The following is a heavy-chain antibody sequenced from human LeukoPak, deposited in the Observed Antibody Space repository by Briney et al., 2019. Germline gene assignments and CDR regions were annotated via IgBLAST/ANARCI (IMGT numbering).Heavy chain of an antibody. V-gene: IGHV3-30*03. J-gene: IGHJ4*02. CDR2: ISYDGSNK. D-gene: IGHD6-19*01. CDR1: GFTFSTYS. CDR3: ARWYSSGWYYFDY. Sequence: GGSLRLSCAASGFTFSTYSMNWVRQAPGKGLEWVAVISYDGSNKYYADSVKGRFTISRDNSKNTLYLQMNSLRAEDTAVYYCARWYSSGWYYFDYWGQGTLVTVSS.